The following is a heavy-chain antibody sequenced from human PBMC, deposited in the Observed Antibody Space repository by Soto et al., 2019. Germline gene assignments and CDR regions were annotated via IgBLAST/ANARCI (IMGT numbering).Heavy chain of an antibody. V-gene: IGHV1-46*03. CDR3: ARDISDTANGWSYWWFDP. D-gene: IGHD2-15*01. CDR2: INPSGDYT. J-gene: IGHJ5*02. CDR1: GYTFSRHW. Sequence: QAQLVQSGAEVKKPGASVKVSCKASGYTFSRHWMHWVRQAPGQGLKWVGIINPSGDYTNHAQEFQDRVTLTRDTSTSTAYMELNGLRSDDTAVYYCARDISDTANGWSYWWFDPWGQGTLVIVSS.